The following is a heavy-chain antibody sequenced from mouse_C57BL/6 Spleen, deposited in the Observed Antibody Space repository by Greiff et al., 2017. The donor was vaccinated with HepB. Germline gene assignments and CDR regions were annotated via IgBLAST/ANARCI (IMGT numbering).Heavy chain of an antibody. J-gene: IGHJ2*01. CDR3: ARSGGATVVTKYYFDY. CDR1: GFTFTDYY. Sequence: DVQLQESGPVLVKPGPSVKISCKASGFTFTDYYMHWVNQSHGKSLEWIGLVYPYNGGTSYNQKFKGKATLTVDTSSSTDYMELNSLTSEDSAVYYCARSGGATVVTKYYFDYWGQGTTLTVSS. CDR2: VYPYNGGT. D-gene: IGHD1-1*01. V-gene: IGHV1-36*01.